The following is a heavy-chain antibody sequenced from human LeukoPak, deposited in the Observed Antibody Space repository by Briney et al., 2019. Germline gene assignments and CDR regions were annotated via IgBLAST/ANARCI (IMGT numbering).Heavy chain of an antibody. J-gene: IGHJ4*02. V-gene: IGHV3-66*01. CDR1: GLTVSSNY. CDR3: AKGSSGWTYYFDY. D-gene: IGHD6-19*01. CDR2: IYSGGST. Sequence: PGGSLRLSCAASGLTVSSNYMNWVRQAPGKGLEWVSVIYSGGSTYYADSVKGRFTISRDNSKNTLYLQMNSLRAEDTAVYYCAKGSSGWTYYFDYWGQGTLVTVSS.